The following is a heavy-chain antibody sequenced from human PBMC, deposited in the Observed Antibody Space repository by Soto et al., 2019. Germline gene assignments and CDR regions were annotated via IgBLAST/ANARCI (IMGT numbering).Heavy chain of an antibody. Sequence: GESLKISCKGSGYSFAVYWITWVRPKPGKGLEWMGRIDPSDSQTYYSPSFRGHVTISATKSITTVFLQWSSLRASDTAMYYCARQIYDSDTGPNFQYYFESWGQGTPVTVSS. CDR1: GYSFAVYW. CDR3: ARQIYDSDTGPNFQYYFES. V-gene: IGHV5-10-1*01. J-gene: IGHJ4*02. CDR2: IDPSDSQT. D-gene: IGHD3-22*01.